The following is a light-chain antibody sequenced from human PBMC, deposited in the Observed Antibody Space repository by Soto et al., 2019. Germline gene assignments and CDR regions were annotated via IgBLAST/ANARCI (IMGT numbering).Light chain of an antibody. J-gene: IGLJ1*01. V-gene: IGLV1-40*01. CDR1: SSNIGAPYD. CDR2: GGN. CDR3: QSYDMSLNNYV. Sequence: QSVLTQPPSVSGAPGQTVTLSCTGSSSNIGAPYDVHWYHHLPGPAPKLLIYGGNNQPSGVPDRFSGSRAGTSASLDITGLQAEDEAAYFCQSYDMSLNNYVFGTGTKVTVL.